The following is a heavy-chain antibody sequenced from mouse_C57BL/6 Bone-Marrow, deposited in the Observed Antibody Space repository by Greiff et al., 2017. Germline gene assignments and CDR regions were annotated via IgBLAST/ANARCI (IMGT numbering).Heavy chain of an antibody. V-gene: IGHV1-19*01. J-gene: IGHJ2*03. Sequence: EVQLQQSGPELVKPGASVKMSCKASGYTFTDYYMNWVKQSPGKGLEWIGVINPSDSGTSYNQKFKGKATLTVDQSSSTAYMELNSLTSEDSAVYYCARNLACGDYGGQGTSPTVSS. CDR1: GYTFTDYY. CDR3: ARNLACGDY. CDR2: INPSDSGT. D-gene: IGHD6-1*01.